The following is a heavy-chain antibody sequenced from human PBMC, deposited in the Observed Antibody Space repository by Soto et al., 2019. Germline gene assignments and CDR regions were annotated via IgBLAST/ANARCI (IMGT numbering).Heavy chain of an antibody. V-gene: IGHV1-8*01. CDR2: MNPNSGNT. CDR1: GYTFTSYD. J-gene: IGHJ5*02. CDR3: AISPNIDSSGLNWFDP. Sequence: QVQLVQSGAEVKKPGASVKVSCKASGYTFTSYDINWVRQATGQGLEWMGWMNPNSGNTGYAQKFQGRVTMTRNTSISTAYMELSSLRSEDTAVYYCAISPNIDSSGLNWFDPWGQGTLVTVSS. D-gene: IGHD3-22*01.